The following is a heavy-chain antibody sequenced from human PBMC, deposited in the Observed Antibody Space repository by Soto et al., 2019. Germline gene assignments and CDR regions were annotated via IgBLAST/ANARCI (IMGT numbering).Heavy chain of an antibody. CDR2: ISYDGSNK. Sequence: QVQLVESGGGVVQPGRSLRLSCAASGFTFSSYGMHWVRQAPGKGLEWVAVISYDGSNKYYADSVKGRFTISRDNSKNTLYLQMNSLRAEDTAVYYCATYDSSGYYSIFPRTSDYWGQGTLVTVSS. D-gene: IGHD3-22*01. CDR1: GFTFSSYG. CDR3: ATYDSSGYYSIFPRTSDY. V-gene: IGHV3-30*03. J-gene: IGHJ4*02.